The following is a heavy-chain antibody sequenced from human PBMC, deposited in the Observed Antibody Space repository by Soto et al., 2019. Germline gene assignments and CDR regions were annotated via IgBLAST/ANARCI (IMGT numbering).Heavy chain of an antibody. J-gene: IGHJ4*02. CDR3: ARVRGSGSLHFDY. CDR2: ISSSSSYI. CDR1: GFTFSSYS. Sequence: EVQLVESGGGLVKPGGSLRLSCAASGFTFSSYSMNWVRQAPGKGLEWVSSISSSSSYIYYADSVKGRFTISRDNAKNSLYLQMNSLRAEDTAVYYCARVRGSGSLHFDYWGQGTLVTVSS. V-gene: IGHV3-21*01. D-gene: IGHD3-10*01.